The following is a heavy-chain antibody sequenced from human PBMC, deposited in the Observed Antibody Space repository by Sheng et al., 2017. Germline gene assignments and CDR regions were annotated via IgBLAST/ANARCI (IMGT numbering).Heavy chain of an antibody. CDR2: IYSGGST. Sequence: EVQLVESGGGLIQPGGSLRLSCAASGFTVSSNYMSWVRQAPGKGLEWVSVIYSGGSTYYADSVKGRFTISRDNSKNTLYLQMNSLRAEDTAVYYCAKTSWIQLSDAFDIWGQGTMVTVSS. V-gene: IGHV3-53*01. J-gene: IGHJ3*02. D-gene: IGHD5-18*01. CDR1: GFTVSSNY. CDR3: AKTSWIQLSDAFDI.